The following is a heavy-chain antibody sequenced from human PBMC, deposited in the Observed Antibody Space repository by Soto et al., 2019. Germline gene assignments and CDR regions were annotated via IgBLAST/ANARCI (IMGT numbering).Heavy chain of an antibody. Sequence: ASVKVSCKASGYTFTSYYMHWVRQAPGQGLEWMGIISAYNGNTNYAQKLQGRVTMTTDTSTSTAYMELRSLRSDDTAVYYCARDDYGEEGSVDYWGQGTLVTVSS. V-gene: IGHV1-18*04. CDR1: GYTFTSYY. CDR2: ISAYNGNT. CDR3: ARDDYGEEGSVDY. J-gene: IGHJ4*02. D-gene: IGHD4-17*01.